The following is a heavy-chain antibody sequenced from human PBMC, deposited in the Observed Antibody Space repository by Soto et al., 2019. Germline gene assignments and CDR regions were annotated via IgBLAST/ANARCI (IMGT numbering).Heavy chain of an antibody. Sequence: ASVKVSCKASGYTFTSYDINWVRQATGQGLEWMGWMNPNSGNTGYAQKFQGRVTMTRNTSISTAYMELSSLRSEDTAVYYCARGMYSSGWYWEGYYGMDVWGQGTTVTVSS. CDR1: GYTFTSYD. CDR3: ARGMYSSGWYWEGYYGMDV. D-gene: IGHD6-19*01. CDR2: MNPNSGNT. J-gene: IGHJ6*02. V-gene: IGHV1-8*01.